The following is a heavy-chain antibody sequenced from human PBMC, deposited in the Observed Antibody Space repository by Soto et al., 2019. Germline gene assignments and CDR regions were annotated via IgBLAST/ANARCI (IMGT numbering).Heavy chain of an antibody. J-gene: IGHJ6*02. CDR2: IIPIFGTA. V-gene: IGHV1-69*12. D-gene: IGHD2-2*01. Sequence: QVQLVQSGAEVKKPGSSVKVSCKASGGTFSSYAISWVRQAPGQGLEWMGGIIPIFGTANYAQKFQGRVTITAEESTSTAYMELSSLRSEDTAVYYCARGGVGYCISTSCYADYYYYYGMDVWGQGTTVTVSS. CDR1: GGTFSSYA. CDR3: ARGGVGYCISTSCYADYYYYYGMDV.